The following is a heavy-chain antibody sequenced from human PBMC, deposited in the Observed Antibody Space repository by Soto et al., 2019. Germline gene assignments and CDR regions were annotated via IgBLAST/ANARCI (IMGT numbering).Heavy chain of an antibody. CDR1: GYTFPDYY. V-gene: IGHV1-2*04. CDR3: ARGDCSGDNCYGPYYFDY. CDR2: INPNSGVT. D-gene: IGHD2-15*01. Sequence: QVQLVQSGAEVKKPGASVRVSCKASGYTFPDYYIHWVRQAPGQGLECMGWINPNSGVTNYAQKFQDWVTMTRDTSTSSAYMELSSLRSGDTARYYCARGDCSGDNCYGPYYFDYWGQGTLVTVSS. J-gene: IGHJ4*02.